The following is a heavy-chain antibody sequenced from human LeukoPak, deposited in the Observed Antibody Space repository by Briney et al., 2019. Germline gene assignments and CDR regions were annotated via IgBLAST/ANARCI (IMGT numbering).Heavy chain of an antibody. J-gene: IGHJ4*02. V-gene: IGHV4-59*01. CDR3: AREDDSSGYYFVY. D-gene: IGHD3-22*01. CDR2: IYYSGST. Sequence: PSETPSLTCTVSGGSISSYYWSWIRQPPGKGLEWIGYIYYSGSTNYNPSLKSRVTISVDTSKSQFSLKLSSVTAADTAVYYCAREDDSSGYYFVYWGQGTLVTVSS. CDR1: GGSISSYY.